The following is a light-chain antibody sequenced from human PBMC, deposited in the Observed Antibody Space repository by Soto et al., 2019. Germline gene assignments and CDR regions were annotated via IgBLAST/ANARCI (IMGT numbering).Light chain of an antibody. CDR1: QSISSW. Sequence: DIQMTPSPSTLSASVGDRVTITCRASQSISSWLAWYQQKPGKAPKLLIYDASSLESGVPSRFSGSGSGTEFTLTISSLQADDFATYYCQQYNDLSTFGGGTKVDIK. CDR3: QQYNDLST. J-gene: IGKJ4*01. CDR2: DAS. V-gene: IGKV1-5*01.